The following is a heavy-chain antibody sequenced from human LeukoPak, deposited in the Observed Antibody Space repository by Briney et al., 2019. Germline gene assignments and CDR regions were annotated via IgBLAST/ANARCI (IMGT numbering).Heavy chain of an antibody. Sequence: PSETLSLTCTXSGXXXXXYYWXXXXXPPGXGLEWIGYIFXXESPTSNPSLXSRVTILVDTSKNKLFLKLRSVTAADTAVYYCARGRYDSSGYNNWFDPWGQGTPVTVSS. D-gene: IGHD3-22*01. CDR2: IFXXESP. V-gene: IGHV4-59*01. CDR3: ARGRYDSSGYNNWFDP. J-gene: IGHJ5*02. CDR1: GXXXXXYY.